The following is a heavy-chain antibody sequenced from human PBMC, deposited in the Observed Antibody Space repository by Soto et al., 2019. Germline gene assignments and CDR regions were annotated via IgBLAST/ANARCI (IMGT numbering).Heavy chain of an antibody. CDR3: ARGGYYDSSGSRNYHYYGMNV. D-gene: IGHD3-22*01. CDR2: INAGNWNT. Sequence: ASVKVSCKASGYTFSTSTIHWVRQAPGQRLEWMGWINAGNWNTKYSQKFQGRVTIARDTSASTAYMELSSLRSEDTAVYYCARGGYYDSSGSRNYHYYGMNVWGQGTTVTVSS. CDR1: GYTFSTST. J-gene: IGHJ6*02. V-gene: IGHV1-3*01.